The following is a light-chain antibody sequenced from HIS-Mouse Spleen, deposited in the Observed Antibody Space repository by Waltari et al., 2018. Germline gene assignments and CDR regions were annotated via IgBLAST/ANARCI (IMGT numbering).Light chain of an antibody. CDR3: CSYAGSSTWV. V-gene: IGLV2-23*01. J-gene: IGLJ3*02. CDR1: RRDVGRSNL. CDR2: EGS. Sequence: QSALTQPAPVSGSPGQSITIPCTGPRRDVGRSNLVSWYQQPPSKAPKLMIYEGSKRPSGVSNRFSGSKSGNTASLTISGLQAEDEADYYCCSYAGSSTWVFGGGTKLTVL.